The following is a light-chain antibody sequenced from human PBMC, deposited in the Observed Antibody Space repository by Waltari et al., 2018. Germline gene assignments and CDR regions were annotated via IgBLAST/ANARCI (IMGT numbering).Light chain of an antibody. CDR1: QSVLFSSNNKNY. J-gene: IGKJ2*01. Sequence: DIVMTQSPDSLAVSLGERATINCKSSQSVLFSSNNKNYLDWYQQKPGQPPKLLIYWASTRESGVPDRFTGSASGTDFTLTISSLQAEVVAVYYCQQYYSTPPAFGQGTKLEI. V-gene: IGKV4-1*01. CDR3: QQYYSTPPA. CDR2: WAS.